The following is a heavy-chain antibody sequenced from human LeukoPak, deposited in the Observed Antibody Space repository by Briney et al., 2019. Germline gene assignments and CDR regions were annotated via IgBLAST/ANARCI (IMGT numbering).Heavy chain of an antibody. CDR3: AKDGGSLTYYFDY. CDR1: GFTFSSYW. J-gene: IGHJ4*02. CDR2: ISYDGSNK. D-gene: IGHD1-26*01. Sequence: GGSLRLSCAASGFTFSSYWMSWVRQAPGKGLEWVAVISYDGSNKYYADSVKGRFTISRDNSKNTLYLQMNSLTAEDTAVYYCAKDGGSLTYYFDYWGQGTLVTVSS. V-gene: IGHV3-30*18.